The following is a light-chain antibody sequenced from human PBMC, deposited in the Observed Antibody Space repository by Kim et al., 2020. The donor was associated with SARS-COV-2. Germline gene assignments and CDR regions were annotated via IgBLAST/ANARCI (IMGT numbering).Light chain of an antibody. CDR2: WSS. CDR3: QQYYSPPLT. CDR1: QSILFYGNNKNY. V-gene: IGKV4-1*01. J-gene: IGKJ4*01. Sequence: DIVMTQSPDSLAVSLGERATINCKSSQSILFYGNNKNYLAWYQQKAGQPPKLLIFWSSTRESGVPDRFSGSGSGTDFTLTISGLQAEDVAVYYCQQYYSPPLTFGEGTKVDIK.